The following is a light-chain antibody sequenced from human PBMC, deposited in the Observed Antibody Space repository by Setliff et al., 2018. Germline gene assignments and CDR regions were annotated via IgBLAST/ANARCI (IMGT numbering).Light chain of an antibody. CDR3: ASKTGPGTYV. V-gene: IGLV2-14*03. CDR1: FGAYGSAY. CDR2: DVN. J-gene: IGLJ1*01. Sequence: QSVLAQPASVSGSPEQSITISCTGEFGAYGSAYVSWYQQHPGKAPKLIIYDVNNRPSGISHRFSGSNSANTASLTISGLQAEDEAEYFCASKTGPGTYVFGTGTKV.